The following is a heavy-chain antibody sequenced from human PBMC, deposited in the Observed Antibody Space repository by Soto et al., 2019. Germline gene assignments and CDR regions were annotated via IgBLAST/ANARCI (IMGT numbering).Heavy chain of an antibody. Sequence: QLQLQESGPGLVKPSETLSLTCTVSGGSISSSNYYWGWIRQPPGKGLEWIGSIYYSGSTYYNPSLQSRVTISVDTSKNQFSLKLSSVTAADTAVYYCARQLGITVVRGLMDWFDPWGQGTLVTGSS. CDR2: IYYSGST. D-gene: IGHD3-10*01. V-gene: IGHV4-39*01. CDR1: GGSISSSNYY. CDR3: ARQLGITVVRGLMDWFDP. J-gene: IGHJ5*02.